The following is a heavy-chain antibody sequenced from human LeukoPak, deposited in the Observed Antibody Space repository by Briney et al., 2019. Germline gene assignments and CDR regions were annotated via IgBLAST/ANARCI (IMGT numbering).Heavy chain of an antibody. CDR1: GYTFTSYG. Sequence: ASVKVSCKASGYTFTSYGISWVRQAPGQGLEWMGWINPDSGGTNYAQKFQGRVTMTRDTSISTAYMELSRLRSDDTAVYYCARVGPSLENCSGGSCYLGPHDYWGQGTLVTVSS. V-gene: IGHV1-2*02. D-gene: IGHD2-15*01. CDR2: INPDSGGT. CDR3: ARVGPSLENCSGGSCYLGPHDY. J-gene: IGHJ4*02.